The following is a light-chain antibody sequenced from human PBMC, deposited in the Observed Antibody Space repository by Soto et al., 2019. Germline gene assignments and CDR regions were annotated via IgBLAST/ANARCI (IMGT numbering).Light chain of an antibody. CDR2: DAS. CDR3: QQYNSYSPLT. J-gene: IGKJ4*01. CDR1: QSISSW. V-gene: IGKV1-5*01. Sequence: DIPMTQSPSTLSASVGDRVTITCRASQSISSWLAWYQQKPGKAPKLLIYDASSLESGVPSRFSGSGSGTEVTLTISSLQPDDFATYYCQQYNSYSPLTFGGGTKVEIK.